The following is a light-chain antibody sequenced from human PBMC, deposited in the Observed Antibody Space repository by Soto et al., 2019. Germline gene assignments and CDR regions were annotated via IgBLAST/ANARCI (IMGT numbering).Light chain of an antibody. CDR1: SSDVGSYIL. CDR3: CSYAGNSNWV. V-gene: IGLV2-23*01. J-gene: IGLJ2*01. CDR2: EGT. Sequence: QSVLTQPASVPGSPGQSITISCTGTSSDVGSYILVSWYQQHPGKAPKLMFYEGTKRPSGVSNRFSGSTSGNTASLTISGLQAEDEADYYCCSYAGNSNWVFGGGTQLTVL.